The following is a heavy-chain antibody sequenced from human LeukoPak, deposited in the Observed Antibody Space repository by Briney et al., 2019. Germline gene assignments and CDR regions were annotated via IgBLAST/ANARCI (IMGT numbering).Heavy chain of an antibody. V-gene: IGHV4-39*01. CDR2: IYYSGNT. D-gene: IGHD6-13*01. J-gene: IGHJ4*02. CDR3: ARIARSDFDC. CDR1: GGSISSSSYY. Sequence: SETLSLTCTVSGGSISSSSYYWGWIRQPPGKGLEWIGSIYYSGNTHYNPSLNSRVTISVDKSKNQFSLKLSSVTAADTALYYCARIARSDFDCWGQGTLVTVSS.